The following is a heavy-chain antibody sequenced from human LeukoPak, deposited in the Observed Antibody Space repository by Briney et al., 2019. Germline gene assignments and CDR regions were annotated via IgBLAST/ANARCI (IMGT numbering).Heavy chain of an antibody. J-gene: IGHJ1*01. CDR1: GYTFTGYY. V-gene: IGHV1-2*04. Sequence: GASVKVSCKASGYTFTGYYMHWVRQAPGQGLEWMGWINPNSVGTNYAQKFQGWVTMTRDTSISTAYMELSRLRSDDTAVYYCARDRITMVRGVSGFQHWGQGTLVTVSS. CDR3: ARDRITMVRGVSGFQH. CDR2: INPNSVGT. D-gene: IGHD3-10*01.